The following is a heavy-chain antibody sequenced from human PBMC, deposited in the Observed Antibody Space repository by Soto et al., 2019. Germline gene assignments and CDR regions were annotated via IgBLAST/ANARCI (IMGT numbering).Heavy chain of an antibody. Sequence: EVQLVESGGGLVQPGGSLRLSCAASGFTFSSYWMHWVRQAPGKGLVWISRIIRDGSSTNYADSVKGRFTISRDNAKNTLYLEINSLRADDTAVYFCGRGGSGIYGMDIWVQGTTVTVSS. D-gene: IGHD6-13*01. CDR2: IIRDGSST. J-gene: IGHJ6*02. CDR1: GFTFSSYW. V-gene: IGHV3-74*01. CDR3: GRGGSGIYGMDI.